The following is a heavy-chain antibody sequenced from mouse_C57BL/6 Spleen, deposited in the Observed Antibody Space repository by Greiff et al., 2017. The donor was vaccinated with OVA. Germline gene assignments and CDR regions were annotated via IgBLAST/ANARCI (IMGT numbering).Heavy chain of an antibody. CDR2: IYPGSGST. D-gene: IGHD1-1*01. Sequence: VQLQQPGAELVKPGASVKMSCKASGYTFTSYWITWVKQRPGQGLEWIGDIYPGSGSTNYNEKFKSKATLTVDTSSSTAYMQLSSLTSEDSAVYYCASDYGSSPYAMDYWGQGTSVTVSS. V-gene: IGHV1-55*01. CDR3: ASDYGSSPYAMDY. J-gene: IGHJ4*01. CDR1: GYTFTSYW.